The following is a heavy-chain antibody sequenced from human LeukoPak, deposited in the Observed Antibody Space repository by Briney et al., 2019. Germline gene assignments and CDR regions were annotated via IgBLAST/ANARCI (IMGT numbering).Heavy chain of an antibody. CDR2: ISYSGST. D-gene: IGHD2-15*01. CDR3: ARTYCRGGSCHFDY. V-gene: IGHV4-59*08. CDR1: GGSISSYY. Sequence: SETLSLTCTVSGGSISSYYWSWIRQPPGKGLEWIGYISYSGSTDSNPSLKSRVTISVDPSKNQISLKLSSVTAADTAVYYCARTYCRGGSCHFDYWGQGTLVTVSS. J-gene: IGHJ4*02.